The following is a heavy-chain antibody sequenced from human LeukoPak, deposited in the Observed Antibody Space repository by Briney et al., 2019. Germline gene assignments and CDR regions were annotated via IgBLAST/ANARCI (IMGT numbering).Heavy chain of an antibody. D-gene: IGHD5-24*01. CDR2: ISYDGSNK. CDR3: AKDRANRDGYTDY. V-gene: IGHV3-30*18. CDR1: GFTFSSYG. J-gene: IGHJ4*02. Sequence: PGGSLRLSCAASGFTFSSYGMHWVRQAPGKGLEWVAVISYDGSNKYYAASVKGRFTISRDNSKNTLYLQMNSLRAEDTAVYYCAKDRANRDGYTDYWGQGTLVTVSS.